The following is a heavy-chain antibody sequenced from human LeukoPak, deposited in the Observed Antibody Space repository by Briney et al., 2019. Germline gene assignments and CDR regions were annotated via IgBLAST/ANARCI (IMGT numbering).Heavy chain of an antibody. CDR1: GYTFTGYY. D-gene: IGHD3-10*01. Sequence: ASVTVSCTASGYTFTGYYMHWVRQAPGQGLEWMGWINPNSGGTNYAQKFQGRVTMTRDTSISTAYMELSRLRSDDTAVYYCARGTGESDAFDIWGQGTVATVSS. V-gene: IGHV1-2*02. CDR3: ARGTGESDAFDI. CDR2: INPNSGGT. J-gene: IGHJ3*02.